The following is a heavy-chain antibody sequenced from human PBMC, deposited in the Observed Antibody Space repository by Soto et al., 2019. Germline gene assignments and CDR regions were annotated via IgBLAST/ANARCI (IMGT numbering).Heavy chain of an antibody. CDR3: ARELELRFSNWFDP. Sequence: SETLSLTCTVSGGSISSYYWSWIRQPPGKGLEWIGYIYYSGSTNYNPSLKSRVTISVDTSKNQFSLKLSSVTAADTAVYYCARELELRFSNWFDPWGQGTLVTVPQ. V-gene: IGHV4-59*01. CDR2: IYYSGST. J-gene: IGHJ5*02. D-gene: IGHD1-7*01. CDR1: GGSISSYY.